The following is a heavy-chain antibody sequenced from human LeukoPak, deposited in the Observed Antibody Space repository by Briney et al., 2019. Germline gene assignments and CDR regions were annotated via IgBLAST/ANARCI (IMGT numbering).Heavy chain of an antibody. D-gene: IGHD3-9*01. CDR3: ARVVDTIFYGMDV. Sequence: SGTLSLTCAVSGGSISSSNWWSWVRQPPGKGLEWIGEIYHSGSTNYNPSLKSRVTISVDKSKNQFSLKLSSVTAADTAVYYCARVVDTIFYGMDVWGQGTTVTVSS. V-gene: IGHV4-4*02. CDR2: IYHSGST. J-gene: IGHJ6*02. CDR1: GGSISSSNW.